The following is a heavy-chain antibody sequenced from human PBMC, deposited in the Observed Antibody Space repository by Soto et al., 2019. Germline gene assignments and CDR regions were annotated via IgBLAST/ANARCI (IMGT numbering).Heavy chain of an antibody. CDR1: GFTFSSYA. CDR3: AKDGYLDTYYFDY. V-gene: IGHV3-30-3*01. D-gene: IGHD3-9*01. J-gene: IGHJ4*02. CDR2: ISYDGISK. Sequence: GGSLRLSCAASGFTFSSYAMHWVRQAPGKGLEWVAVISYDGISKHYADSVKGRFSISRDDSENTLYVQMNSLRAEDAAVYYCAKDGYLDTYYFDYWGQGTLVTVSS.